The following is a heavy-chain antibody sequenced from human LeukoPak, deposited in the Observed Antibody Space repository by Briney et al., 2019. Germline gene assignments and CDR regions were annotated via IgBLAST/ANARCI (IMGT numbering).Heavy chain of an antibody. J-gene: IGHJ5*02. CDR2: ISAHSTYNGNT. CDR3: ARIDFGDSSDWFDP. D-gene: IGHD4-17*01. V-gene: IGHV1-18*01. CDR1: GYTFTNYG. Sequence: VASVKVSCKASGYTFTNYGISWVRQAPGQGLEWMGWISAHSTYNGNTNYAQKLQDRVTMTTDTSTSTAYMELRSLRSDDTAVYYCARIDFGDSSDWFDPWGQGILVTVSS.